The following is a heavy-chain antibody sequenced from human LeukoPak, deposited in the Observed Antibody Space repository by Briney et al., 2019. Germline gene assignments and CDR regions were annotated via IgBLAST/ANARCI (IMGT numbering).Heavy chain of an antibody. CDR3: ARNSSGYYADY. V-gene: IGHV1-18*01. Sequence: ASVKVSCKASGYTFTSYGISWVRQAPGQGLEWMGWISAYSGNTNYAQKLQGRVTMTTDTSTSTAYMELRSLRSDDTAIYYCARNSSGYYADYWGQGTLVTVSS. D-gene: IGHD3-22*01. J-gene: IGHJ4*02. CDR1: GYTFTSYG. CDR2: ISAYSGNT.